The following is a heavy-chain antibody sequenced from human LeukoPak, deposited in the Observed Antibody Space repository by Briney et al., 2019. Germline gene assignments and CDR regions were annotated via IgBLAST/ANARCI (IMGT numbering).Heavy chain of an antibody. CDR1: GFTVSSNY. CDR3: ARDESGYGDYGPAPAGDY. D-gene: IGHD4-17*01. Sequence: GGSLRLSCAASGFTVSSNYMSWVRQAPGKGLEWVSSISSSSSYIYYADSVKGRFTISRDNAKNSLYLQMNSLRAEDTAVYYCARDESGYGDYGPAPAGDYWGQGTLVTVSS. V-gene: IGHV3-21*01. J-gene: IGHJ4*02. CDR2: ISSSSSYI.